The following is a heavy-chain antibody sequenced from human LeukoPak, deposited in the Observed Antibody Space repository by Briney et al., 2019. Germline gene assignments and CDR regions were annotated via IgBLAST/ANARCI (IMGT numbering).Heavy chain of an antibody. CDR2: IWSDGSSK. Sequence: GGSLRLSCAASGFTFSSYGMHWVRQAAGEGLEWVVVIWSDGSSKHYADSVKGRFTISRDNSKNTLYLQMSSLRAEDTALYYCARGQPPSYYDMDVWGQGTTVTVSS. J-gene: IGHJ6*02. V-gene: IGHV3-33*01. D-gene: IGHD6-13*01. CDR3: ARGQPPSYYDMDV. CDR1: GFTFSSYG.